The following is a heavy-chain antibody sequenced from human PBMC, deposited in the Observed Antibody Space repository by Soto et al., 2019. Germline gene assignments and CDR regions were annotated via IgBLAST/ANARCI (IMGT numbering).Heavy chain of an antibody. Sequence: GGSLRLSCAASGFTFSTAWMGWVRQAPGRGLEWVGRIKSKTDGRTKDYAAPVKGRFTISRHDSKNTMYLQMNSLKTEDPAVYYCNTKPIVVIVFSWGQGPLFTVSS. CDR2: IKSKTDGRTK. D-gene: IGHD3-22*01. CDR1: GFTFSTAW. V-gene: IGHV3-15*01. J-gene: IGHJ4*02. CDR3: NTKPIVVIVFS.